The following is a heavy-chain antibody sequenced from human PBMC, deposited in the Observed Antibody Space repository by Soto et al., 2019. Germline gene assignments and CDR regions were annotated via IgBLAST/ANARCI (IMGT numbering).Heavy chain of an antibody. CDR2: IYYSGST. J-gene: IGHJ4*02. V-gene: IGHV4-59*01. D-gene: IGHD6-13*01. CDR1: GGSISSYY. CDR3: ARVAAAGSTEFDY. Sequence: QVQLQESGPGLVKPSETLSLTCTVSGGSISSYYWSWIRQPPGKGLEWIGYIYYSGSTNYNPSLKRRVTISVDTSKNQFSLKLSSVTAADTAVYYCARVAAAGSTEFDYWGQGTLVTVSS.